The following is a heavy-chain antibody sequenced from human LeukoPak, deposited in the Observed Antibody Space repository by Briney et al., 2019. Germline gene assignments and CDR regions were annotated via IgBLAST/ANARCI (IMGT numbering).Heavy chain of an antibody. V-gene: IGHV1-46*01. CDR1: GYTFTSYY. J-gene: IGHJ4*02. CDR2: INPSGGST. CDR3: ARDQYYDSSEEQFDY. D-gene: IGHD3-22*01. Sequence: GASVKVSCKASGYTFTSYYMHWVRQAPGQGLEWMGLINPSGGSTSYAQKFQGRVTMTRDTSTSTVYMGLSSLRSEDTAVYYCARDQYYDSSEEQFDYWGQGTLVTVSS.